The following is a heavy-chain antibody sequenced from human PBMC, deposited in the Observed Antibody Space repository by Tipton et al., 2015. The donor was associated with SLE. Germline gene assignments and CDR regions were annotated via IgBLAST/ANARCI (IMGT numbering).Heavy chain of an antibody. V-gene: IGHV3-48*03. J-gene: IGHJ3*02. CDR2: ISSSGSTI. CDR3: ARGRILLRAFDI. D-gene: IGHD2-15*01. CDR1: GFTFSSYE. Sequence: SLRLSCAASGFTFSSYEMNWVRQAPGKGLEWVSYISSSGSTIYYADSVKGRFTISRDNAKNSLYLQMNSLRAEDTAVYYCARGRILLRAFDIWGQGTMVTVSS.